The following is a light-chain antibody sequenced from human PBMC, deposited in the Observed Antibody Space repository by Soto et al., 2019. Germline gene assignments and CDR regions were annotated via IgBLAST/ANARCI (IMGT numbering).Light chain of an antibody. V-gene: IGKV3-15*01. Sequence: EIVMTQSPATLSGSTGARATLSCRASQSVSSNLAWYQQKPGQAPRLLIYGASTRATGIPARFSGSGSGTEFTLTISSLQSEDFAVYYCQQYNNWPPWTFGQGTKLEIK. CDR2: GAS. CDR3: QQYNNWPPWT. CDR1: QSVSSN. J-gene: IGKJ2*02.